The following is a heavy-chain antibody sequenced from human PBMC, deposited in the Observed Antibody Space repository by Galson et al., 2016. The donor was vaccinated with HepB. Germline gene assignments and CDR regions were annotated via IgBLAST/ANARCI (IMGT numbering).Heavy chain of an antibody. CDR1: GYTFSSYA. V-gene: IGHV3-23*01. J-gene: IGHJ4*02. Sequence: SLRLSCAASGYTFSSYAMSWVRQAPGKGLEWVSGIGGSGGSAYYADSVKGRFTISRDNSKNTLYLQLNSLRAEDTAVYYCARLRFSSSWYKDYWGQGTLVTVSS. D-gene: IGHD6-13*01. CDR2: IGGSGGSA. CDR3: ARLRFSSSWYKDY.